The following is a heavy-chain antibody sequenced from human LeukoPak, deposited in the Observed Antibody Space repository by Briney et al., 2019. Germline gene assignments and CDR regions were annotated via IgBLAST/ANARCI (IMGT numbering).Heavy chain of an antibody. D-gene: IGHD6-19*01. CDR1: GGTFSSYA. Sequence: SVKVSCKASGGTFSSYAISWVRQAPGQGLEWMGGIIPIFGTANYAQRFQGRVTITADESTSTAYMELSSLRSEDTAVYYCARGGRSGWSLLLDYWGQGTLVTVSS. CDR2: IIPIFGTA. J-gene: IGHJ4*02. CDR3: ARGGRSGWSLLLDY. V-gene: IGHV1-69*01.